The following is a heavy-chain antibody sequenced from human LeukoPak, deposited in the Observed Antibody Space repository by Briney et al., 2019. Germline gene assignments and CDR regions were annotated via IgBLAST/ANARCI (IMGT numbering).Heavy chain of an antibody. J-gene: IGHJ4*02. Sequence: PSETLSLTCAVYGGSFSGYYWSWIRQPPGKGLEWIGEINHSGSTNYNPSLKSRVTISVDTSKNQFSLKLSSVTAADTAVYYCGRGTSPLYYDSSGQLDYWGQGTLVTVSS. CDR1: GGSFSGYY. CDR2: INHSGST. V-gene: IGHV4-34*01. D-gene: IGHD3-22*01. CDR3: GRGTSPLYYDSSGQLDY.